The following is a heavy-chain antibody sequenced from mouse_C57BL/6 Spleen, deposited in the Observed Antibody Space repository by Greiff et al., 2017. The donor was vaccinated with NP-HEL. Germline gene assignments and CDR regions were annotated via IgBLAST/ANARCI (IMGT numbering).Heavy chain of an antibody. V-gene: IGHV5-9-1*02. CDR1: GFTFSSYA. J-gene: IGHJ1*03. Sequence: EVKLMESGEGLVKPGGSLKLSCAASGFTFSSYAMSWVRQTPEKRLEWVAYISSGGDYIYYADTVKGRFTISRDNARNTLYLQMSSLKSEDTAMYYCTRDLLGHWYFYFWGTGTTVTVSS. D-gene: IGHD2-1*01. CDR3: TRDLLGHWYFYF. CDR2: ISSGGDYI.